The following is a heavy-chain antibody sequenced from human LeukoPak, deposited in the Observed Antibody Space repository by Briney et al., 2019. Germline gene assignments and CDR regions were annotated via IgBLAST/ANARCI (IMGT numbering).Heavy chain of an antibody. D-gene: IGHD3-16*01. CDR1: GFTFSSYW. V-gene: IGHV3-7*02. J-gene: IGHJ5*02. CDR3: AYTNNLYH. CDR2: IKHDGSEK. Sequence: GGSLRLSCAASGFTFSSYWMSWVRQAPGKGLEWVANIKHDGSEKYYVDSVKGRFTISREDGKNSLSLQMNNVRAEDTAVYYCAYTNNLYHWGQGTLVVVSS.